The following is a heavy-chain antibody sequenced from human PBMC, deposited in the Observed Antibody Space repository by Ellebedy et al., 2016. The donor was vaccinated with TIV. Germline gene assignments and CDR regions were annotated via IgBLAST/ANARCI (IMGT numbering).Heavy chain of an antibody. V-gene: IGHV3-30*02. CDR1: GFTFSRQG. Sequence: GESLKISCAASGFTFSRQGMHWVRQAPGKGLEWVAFIRYDGSNKHYTDSVKGRFTISRDNSKNTLYLQMHSLRAEDTAVYYCAKDSSSSWYDNRFDPWGHGTLVTVSS. CDR3: AKDSSSSWYDNRFDP. D-gene: IGHD6-13*01. J-gene: IGHJ5*02. CDR2: IRYDGSNK.